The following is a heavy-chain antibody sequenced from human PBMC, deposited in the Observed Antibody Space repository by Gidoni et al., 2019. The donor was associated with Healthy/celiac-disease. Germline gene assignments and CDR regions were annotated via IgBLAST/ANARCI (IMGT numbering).Heavy chain of an antibody. CDR2: INPSGGST. V-gene: IGHV1-46*01. Sequence: QVQLVQSGAEVKKPGASVKVSCKASGYTFTSYYMHWVRQAPGQGLEWMGIINPSGGSTSYAQKFQGRVTMTRDTSTSTVYMELSSLRSEDTAVYYCARAGQSSGYLLSDAFDIWGQGTMVTVSS. J-gene: IGHJ3*02. CDR1: GYTFTSYY. CDR3: ARAGQSSGYLLSDAFDI. D-gene: IGHD3-22*01.